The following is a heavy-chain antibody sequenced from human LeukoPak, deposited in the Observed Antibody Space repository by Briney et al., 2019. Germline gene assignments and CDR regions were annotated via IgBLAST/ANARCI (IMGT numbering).Heavy chain of an antibody. CDR1: GFTFSSYG. Sequence: GGSLRLSCAASGFTFSSYGMSWVRQAPGKGLEWVSAISGSGGSTYYADSVKGRFTISRDNSKNTLYLQMNSLRAEDTAVYYCAKDFHDSSGYPYYFDYWGQGTLVTVSS. D-gene: IGHD3-22*01. J-gene: IGHJ4*02. CDR3: AKDFHDSSGYPYYFDY. V-gene: IGHV3-23*01. CDR2: ISGSGGST.